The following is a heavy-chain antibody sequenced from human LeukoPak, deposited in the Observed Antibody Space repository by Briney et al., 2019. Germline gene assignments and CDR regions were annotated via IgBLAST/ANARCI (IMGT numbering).Heavy chain of an antibody. J-gene: IGHJ4*02. Sequence: PGRSLRLSCAASGFPFSNYGMHWVRQAPGKGLEWVAVISYDGSKKYYADSVKGRFTISRDNSKNTLYLQMNSLRAEDTAVYYCAKEGYNMGFDYWGQGTLVTVSS. CDR2: ISYDGSKK. CDR3: AKEGYNMGFDY. D-gene: IGHD1-14*01. V-gene: IGHV3-30*18. CDR1: GFPFSNYG.